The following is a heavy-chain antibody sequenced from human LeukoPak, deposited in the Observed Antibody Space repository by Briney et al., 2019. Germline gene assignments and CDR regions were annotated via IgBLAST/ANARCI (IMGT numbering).Heavy chain of an antibody. CDR1: GYRSSDSY. D-gene: IGHD2-15*01. CDR3: ARGYCSGGSCYHLDS. V-gene: IGHV1-2*02. Sequence: ASVKVSCKASGYRSSDSYMHCVRQTPGQGLEWVGWVNSNSGGTHCAQKFEGRVTMTRDTSISTAYMELSRLKSDDTALYYCARGYCSGGSCYHLDSWGQGTLVTVSS. J-gene: IGHJ4*02. CDR2: VNSNSGGT.